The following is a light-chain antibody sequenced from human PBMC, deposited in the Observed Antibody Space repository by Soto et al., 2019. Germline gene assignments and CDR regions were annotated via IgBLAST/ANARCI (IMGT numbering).Light chain of an antibody. CDR1: QTISSW. CDR2: KAS. CDR3: QQYDKWPGT. Sequence: DVQMTQSPSTLSGSVGDRVTITCRASQTISSWLAWYQQKPGKAPKLLIYKASTLKSGVPSRFSGSGSGTEFTLTISSLQSEDFAVYYCQQYDKWPGTFGQGTKVDIK. J-gene: IGKJ1*01. V-gene: IGKV1-5*03.